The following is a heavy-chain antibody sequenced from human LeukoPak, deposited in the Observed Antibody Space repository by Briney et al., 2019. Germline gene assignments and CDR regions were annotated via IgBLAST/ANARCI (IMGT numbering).Heavy chain of an antibody. Sequence: PSETLSLTCTVSGGSISSYYWSWIRQPPGKGLEWIGYIYYSGSTNYNPSLKSRVTISVDTSKNQFSLKLSSVTAADTAVYYCARNFDFWSGSHAFNWFDPWGQGTLVTVSS. CDR2: IYYSGST. D-gene: IGHD3-3*01. CDR1: GGSISSYY. V-gene: IGHV4-59*12. J-gene: IGHJ5*02. CDR3: ARNFDFWSGSHAFNWFDP.